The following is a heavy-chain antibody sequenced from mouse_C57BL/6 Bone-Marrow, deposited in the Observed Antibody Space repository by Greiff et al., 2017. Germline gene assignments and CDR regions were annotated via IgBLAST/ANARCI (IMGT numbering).Heavy chain of an antibody. Sequence: VQLQQSGPELVKPGASVKIPCKASGYTFTDYNMDWVKQSHGKSLEWIGDINPNNGGTIYNQKFKGKATLTVDKSSSTAYMELRSLTSEDTAVYYCATYYYGSYYYAMDYWGQGTSVTVSS. D-gene: IGHD1-1*01. CDR2: INPNNGGT. J-gene: IGHJ4*01. CDR1: GYTFTDYN. CDR3: ATYYYGSYYYAMDY. V-gene: IGHV1-18*01.